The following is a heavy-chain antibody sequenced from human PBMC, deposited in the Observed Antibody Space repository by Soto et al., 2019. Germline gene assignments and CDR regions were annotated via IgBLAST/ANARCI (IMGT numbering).Heavy chain of an antibody. V-gene: IGHV4-61*01. CDR3: ARDPIFYYASSGYGGSYFDY. Sequence: AQTLSLTCTVSVGSVSSGSYYWSWIRQPPGKGLEWIGYIYYSGSTNYNPSLKSRVTISVDTSKNQFSLKLSSVTAADTAVYYCARDPIFYYASSGYGGSYFDYWGQGSRVT. D-gene: IGHD3-22*01. J-gene: IGHJ4*02. CDR1: VGSVSSGSYY. CDR2: IYYSGST.